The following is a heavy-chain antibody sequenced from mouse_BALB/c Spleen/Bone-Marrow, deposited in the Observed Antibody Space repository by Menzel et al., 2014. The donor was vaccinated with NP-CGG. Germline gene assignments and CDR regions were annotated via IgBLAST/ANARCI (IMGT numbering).Heavy chain of an antibody. J-gene: IGHJ2*01. V-gene: IGHV5-6-5*01. CDR1: GFTFSSYA. CDR2: ISSGGST. CDR3: ARVNYYGSFDY. Sequence: LQQSGGGLVKPGGSLKLSCAASGFTFSSYAMSWVRQTPEKRLEWVASISSGGSTYYPGSVKGRFTISRDNARNILYLQMSSLRAEDTAMYYCARVNYYGSFDYWGQGTTLTVSS. D-gene: IGHD1-2*01.